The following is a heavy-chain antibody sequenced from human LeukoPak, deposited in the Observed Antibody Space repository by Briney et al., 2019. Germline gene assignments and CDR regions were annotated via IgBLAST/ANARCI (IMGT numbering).Heavy chain of an antibody. J-gene: IGHJ5*02. D-gene: IGHD3-10*01. Sequence: SVKVSCKASGGTFSSYAISWVRQAPGQGLEWMGRIIPILGIANYAQKFQGRVTITADKSTSTAYMELSSLRSEDTAVYYCARDSFYGSGSYRFDPWGQGTLVTVSS. CDR1: GGTFSSYA. CDR2: IIPILGIA. CDR3: ARDSFYGSGSYRFDP. V-gene: IGHV1-69*04.